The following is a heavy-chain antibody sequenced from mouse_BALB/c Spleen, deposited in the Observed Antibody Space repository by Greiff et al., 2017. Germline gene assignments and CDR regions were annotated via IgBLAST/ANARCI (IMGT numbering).Heavy chain of an antibody. CDR2: IDPANGNT. J-gene: IGHJ2*01. V-gene: IGHV14-3*02. Sequence: ESGAELVKPGASVKLSCTASGFNIKDTYMHWVKQRPEQGLEWIGRIDPANGNTKYDPKFQGKATITADTSSNTAYLQLSSLTSEDTAVYYCADGSSYFDYWGQGTTLTVSS. CDR3: ADGSSYFDY. D-gene: IGHD1-1*01. CDR1: GFNIKDTY.